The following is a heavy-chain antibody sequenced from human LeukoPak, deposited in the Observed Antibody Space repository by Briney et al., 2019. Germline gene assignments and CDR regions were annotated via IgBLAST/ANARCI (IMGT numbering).Heavy chain of an antibody. Sequence: GASVKVSCKASGYTFTGYYMHWVRQAPGQGLEWMGWINPNSGGTNYAQKFQGRVTMTRDTSISTAYMELSRLRSDDTAVYYCARTRAIYSVVYKSLNYWGQGTLVTVSS. CDR1: GYTFTGYY. D-gene: IGHD1-1*01. V-gene: IGHV1-2*02. CDR3: ARTRAIYSVVYKSLNY. J-gene: IGHJ4*02. CDR2: INPNSGGT.